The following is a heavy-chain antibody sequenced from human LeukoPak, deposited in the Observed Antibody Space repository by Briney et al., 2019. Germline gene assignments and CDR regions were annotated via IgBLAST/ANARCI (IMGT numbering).Heavy chain of an antibody. J-gene: IGHJ4*02. CDR3: ARETYTSSQRDY. CDR2: IYYSGST. V-gene: IGHV4-30-4*01. Sequence: PSQTLSPTCTVSGGSISSGYYYWSWIRQPPGKGLEWIGYIYYSGSTYYNPSLKSRVTISVDMSKNQFSLNLISVTAADTAVYFCARETYTSSQRDYWGQGTLVTISS. CDR1: GGSISSGYYY. D-gene: IGHD6-13*01.